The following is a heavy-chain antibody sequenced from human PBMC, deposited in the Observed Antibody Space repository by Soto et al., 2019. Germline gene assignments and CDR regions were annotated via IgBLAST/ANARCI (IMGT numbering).Heavy chain of an antibody. CDR1: GGSISSGGYY. J-gene: IGHJ6*02. D-gene: IGHD4-17*01. CDR3: ATDYGDYYYYGMDV. Sequence: NPXETLSLNFTVSGGSISSGGYYWSWIRQHPGKGLEWIGYIYYSGSTYYNPSLKSRVTISVDTSKNQFSLKLSSVTAADTAVYYCATDYGDYYYYGMDVWGQGTTVTVSS. V-gene: IGHV4-31*03. CDR2: IYYSGST.